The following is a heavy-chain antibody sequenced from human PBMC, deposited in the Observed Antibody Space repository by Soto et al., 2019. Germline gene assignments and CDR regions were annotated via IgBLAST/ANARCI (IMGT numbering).Heavy chain of an antibody. J-gene: IGHJ5*02. D-gene: IGHD6-13*01. CDR1: GGSISSGDYY. Sequence: SETLSLTCTVSGGSISSGDYYWSWIRQPPGKGLEWIGYIYYSGSTYYNPSLKSRVTISVDTSKNQFSLKLSSVTAADTAVYYCARDRSIEAGWFDPWGQGTLVTVSS. CDR2: IYYSGST. V-gene: IGHV4-30-4*01. CDR3: ARDRSIEAGWFDP.